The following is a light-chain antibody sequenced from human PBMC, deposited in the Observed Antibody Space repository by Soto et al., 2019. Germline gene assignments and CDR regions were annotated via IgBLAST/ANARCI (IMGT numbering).Light chain of an antibody. J-gene: IGKJ1*01. V-gene: IGKV1-5*03. CDR2: KAS. CDR3: QYWDDYSWT. CDR1: QSITDW. Sequence: ATVGDRVTITCRASQSITDWLAWYQQKPGKAPKFLIYKASNLEGGVPSRFSGSGSGTEFTLTISSVQPDDFATYYCQYWDDYSWTFGQGTKVEIK.